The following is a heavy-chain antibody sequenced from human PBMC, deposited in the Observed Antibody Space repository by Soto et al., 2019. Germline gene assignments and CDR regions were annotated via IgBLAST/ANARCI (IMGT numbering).Heavy chain of an antibody. J-gene: IGHJ5*02. Sequence: ASVKVSCKASGYTFTSYGISWVRQAPEQGLEWMGWISAYNGNTNYAQKLQGRVTMTTDTSTSTAYMELRSLRSDDTAVYYCARAGPEPPPPYCSSTSCYAGSGWFDPWGQGTLVTVSS. D-gene: IGHD2-2*01. CDR3: ARAGPEPPPPYCSSTSCYAGSGWFDP. V-gene: IGHV1-18*01. CDR2: ISAYNGNT. CDR1: GYTFTSYG.